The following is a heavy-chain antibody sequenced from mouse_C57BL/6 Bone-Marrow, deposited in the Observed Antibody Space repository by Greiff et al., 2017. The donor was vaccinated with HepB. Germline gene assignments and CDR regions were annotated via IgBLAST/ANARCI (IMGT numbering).Heavy chain of an antibody. CDR2: IYPSDSET. CDR1: GYTFTSYW. V-gene: IGHV1-61*01. Sequence: QVQLQQPGAELVRPGSSVKLSCKASGYTFTSYWMDWVKQRPGQGLEWIGNIYPSDSETHYNQKFKDKATLTVDKSSSTAYMQLSSLTSEDSAVYYCARGYSNYDVDYWGQGTTLTVSS. J-gene: IGHJ2*01. D-gene: IGHD2-5*01. CDR3: ARGYSNYDVDY.